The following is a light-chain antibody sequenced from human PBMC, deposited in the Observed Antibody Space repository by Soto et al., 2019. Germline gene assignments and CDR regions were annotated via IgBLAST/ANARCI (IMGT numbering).Light chain of an antibody. V-gene: IGKV3-15*01. J-gene: IGKJ4*01. CDR1: QSVSSN. Sequence: EIVMTQSPATLSVSPGERATLSCRASQSVSSNLAWYQQRPGQAPRLLMYGASTRATGIPTRISGSGSGTEFTLTISSLQSEDFAVYYCQQYNNWPLTFGGGTKVDIK. CDR3: QQYNNWPLT. CDR2: GAS.